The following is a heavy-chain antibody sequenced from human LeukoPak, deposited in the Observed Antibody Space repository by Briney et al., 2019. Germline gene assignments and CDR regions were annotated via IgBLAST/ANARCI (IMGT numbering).Heavy chain of an antibody. D-gene: IGHD3-10*01. CDR2: ISGSGGST. CDR3: AKDHSVFTTMVRGVIIRGDYFDY. J-gene: IGHJ4*02. CDR1: GFTFSSYA. Sequence: GGSLRLSCAASGFTFSSYAMSWVRQVSGKGLEWVSAISGSGGSTYYADSVKGRFTISRDNSKNTLYLQVNSLRAEDTAVYYCAKDHSVFTTMVRGVIIRGDYFDYWGQGTLVTVSS. V-gene: IGHV3-23*01.